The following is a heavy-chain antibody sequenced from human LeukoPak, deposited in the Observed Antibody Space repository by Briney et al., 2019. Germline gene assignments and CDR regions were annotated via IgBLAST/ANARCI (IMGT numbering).Heavy chain of an antibody. CDR1: GYTFTSYG. CDR3: ARDEYYYDSSGYHDAFDI. V-gene: IGHV1-18*01. Sequence: ASVKVSCKASGYTFTSYGISWVRQAPGQGPEWMGWISAYNGNTNYAQKLQGRVTMTTDTSTSTAYMELRSLRSDDTAVYYCARDEYYYDSSGYHDAFDIWGQGTMVTVSS. CDR2: ISAYNGNT. D-gene: IGHD3-22*01. J-gene: IGHJ3*02.